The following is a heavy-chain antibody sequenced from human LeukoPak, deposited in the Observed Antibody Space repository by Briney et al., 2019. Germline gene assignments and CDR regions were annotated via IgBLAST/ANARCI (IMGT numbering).Heavy chain of an antibody. D-gene: IGHD1-26*01. CDR2: INHSGST. CDR3: ARGSGRRVYYYYMDV. CDR1: GGSFSGYY. V-gene: IGHV4-34*01. Sequence: PSETLSLTCAVYGGSFSGYYWSWIRQPPGKGLEWIGEINHSGSTNYNPSLKSRITISVDTSKNQFSLKLSSVTAADTAVYYCARGSGRRVYYYYMDVWGKGTTVTVSS. J-gene: IGHJ6*03.